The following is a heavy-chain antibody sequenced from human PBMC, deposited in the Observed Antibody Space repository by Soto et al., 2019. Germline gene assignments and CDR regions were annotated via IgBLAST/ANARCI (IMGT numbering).Heavy chain of an antibody. CDR1: GYTFTNYG. CDR3: ARGSGYYYWDDY. CDR2: INAYNGNT. D-gene: IGHD3-22*01. V-gene: IGHV1-18*01. J-gene: IGHJ4*02. Sequence: ASVKVSCKASGYTFTNYGISWVRQAPGQGLEWMGWINAYNGNTNYAQKFQGRVTITRDTSASTAYMELSSLRSEDTAVYYCARGSGYYYWDDYWGQGTLVTVSS.